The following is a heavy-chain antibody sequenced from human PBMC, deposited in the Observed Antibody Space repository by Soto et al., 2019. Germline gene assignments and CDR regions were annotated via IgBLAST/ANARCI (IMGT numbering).Heavy chain of an antibody. D-gene: IGHD3-16*01. CDR3: ARVIRLGYHGMDV. J-gene: IGHJ6*02. Sequence: PSETLSLTCTVSGGSISSAGFYWSWIRQHPGKGLEWIGYIYYSGSTYYNPSLKTRLVISVDTSKNQFSLKLSSVTVADTAVFYCARVIRLGYHGMDVWGQGTTVTVSS. CDR2: IYYSGST. V-gene: IGHV4-31*03. CDR1: GGSISSAGFY.